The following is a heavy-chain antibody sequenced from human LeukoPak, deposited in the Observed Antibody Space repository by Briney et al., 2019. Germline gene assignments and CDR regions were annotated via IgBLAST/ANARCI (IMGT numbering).Heavy chain of an antibody. CDR1: NGSIITSSYY. J-gene: IGHJ4*02. V-gene: IGHV4-39*01. D-gene: IGHD3-22*01. Sequence: SETLSLTCTVSNGSIITSSYYWGWIRQPPGKGLEWIGSIYYRGRTYYSPSLRTRVTISADTSNNQFSLNLSSVTASDTAVYYCARQKILDDNYDSSGYYVDQWGQGSLVTVSS. CDR3: ARQKILDDNYDSSGYYVDQ. CDR2: IYYRGRT.